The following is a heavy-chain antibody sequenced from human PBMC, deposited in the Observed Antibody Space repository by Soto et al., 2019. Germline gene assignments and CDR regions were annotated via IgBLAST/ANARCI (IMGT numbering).Heavy chain of an antibody. Sequence: GGSLRLSCAASGFTFSSYSMNWVRQAPGKGLEWVSYISGSSRTIYYADSVKGRFTISRDNVKNSLFLQMNRLRDEDTFVFYCARGISIFGVDQYYFDYWGQGTLVTVSS. J-gene: IGHJ4*02. D-gene: IGHD3-3*01. CDR1: GFTFSSYS. CDR3: ARGISIFGVDQYYFDY. V-gene: IGHV3-48*02. CDR2: ISGSSRTI.